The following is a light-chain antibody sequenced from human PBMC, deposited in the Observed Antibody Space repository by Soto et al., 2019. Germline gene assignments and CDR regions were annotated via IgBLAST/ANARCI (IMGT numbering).Light chain of an antibody. CDR1: QSISSY. CDR3: QQGYSTTSP. CDR2: AAS. V-gene: IGKV1-39*01. Sequence: DIQMTQSPSSLSASVGDRVTITCRASQSISSYLNWYQQKPLKAPKLLIYAASSLQSGVPSRFSGSGSGTDFTLTNSSLQPDALAHAYCQQGYSTTSPFGHGTMVLIK. J-gene: IGKJ1*01.